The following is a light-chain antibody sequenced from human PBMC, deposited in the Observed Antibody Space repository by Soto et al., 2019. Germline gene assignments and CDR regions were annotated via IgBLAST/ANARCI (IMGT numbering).Light chain of an antibody. CDR2: KAS. Sequence: DIQMTPSPSTLSGSVVDRVTITCRASQTISSWLAWYQQKPGKAPKLLIYKASTLKSGVPSRLSGSGSGTEFTLTISSLQPDDFATYYCQHYNSYSEAFGQGTKVDIK. V-gene: IGKV1-5*03. CDR3: QHYNSYSEA. J-gene: IGKJ1*01. CDR1: QTISSW.